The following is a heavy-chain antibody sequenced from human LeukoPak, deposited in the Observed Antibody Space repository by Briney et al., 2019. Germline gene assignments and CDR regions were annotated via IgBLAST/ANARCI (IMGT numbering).Heavy chain of an antibody. CDR2: IYTSAIISGNT. V-gene: IGHV4-4*07. CDR3: ARDKGQYGSGTRGFTWFDP. CDR1: GASISSYY. D-gene: IGHD3-10*01. J-gene: IGHJ5*02. Sequence: SETLSLTCTVSGASISSYYWSWIRQPPGKGLEWIGRIYTSAIISGNTNYNPSLKSRVTMSVDTSKNQFSLMLNSVTAADTAVYYCARDKGQYGSGTRGFTWFDPWGQGTLVTVSS.